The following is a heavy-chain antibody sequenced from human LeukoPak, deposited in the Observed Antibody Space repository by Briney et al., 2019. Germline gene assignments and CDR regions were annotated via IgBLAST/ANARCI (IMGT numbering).Heavy chain of an antibody. CDR3: DVATRSFLPGYW. Sequence: SLRLSCAPSGFIFSSYEINLVLHAPGTRQEAVSYISSSASTIYYAHPVTRRFTIHRDNPKDSLYLQMTSLRARDRDRHYLDVATRSFLPGYWWGQGALVAVCS. J-gene: IGHJ4*02. CDR2: ISSSASTI. V-gene: IGHV3-48*03. CDR1: GFIFSSYE. D-gene: IGHD5-12*01.